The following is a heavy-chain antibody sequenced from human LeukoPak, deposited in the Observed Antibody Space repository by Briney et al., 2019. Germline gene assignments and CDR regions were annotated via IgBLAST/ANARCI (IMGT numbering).Heavy chain of an antibody. D-gene: IGHD3-3*01. J-gene: IGHJ5*02. V-gene: IGHV1-18*01. Sequence: ASAKVSCKASGYTFTSYGISWVRQAPGQGLEWMGWISAYNGNTNYAQKLQGRVTMTTDTSTSTAYMELRSLRSDDTAVYYCARDMRWKSYDFWSGYYNNWFDPWGQGTLVTVSS. CDR1: GYTFTSYG. CDR3: ARDMRWKSYDFWSGYYNNWFDP. CDR2: ISAYNGNT.